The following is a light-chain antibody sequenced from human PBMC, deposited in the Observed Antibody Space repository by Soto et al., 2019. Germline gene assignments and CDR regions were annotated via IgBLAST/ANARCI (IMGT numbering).Light chain of an antibody. CDR3: QHRSNWPPT. Sequence: DIVLTQSPVTLSLSPGQRATLSCSARQSVSNNYLAWYQQKPGQAPRLVIYGASSRATGIPARFSGSGSGTDFTLTISRLEPGDFAVYYCQHRSNWPPTFGQGTKVDI. CDR2: GAS. J-gene: IGKJ1*01. CDR1: QSVSNNY. V-gene: IGKV3D-20*02.